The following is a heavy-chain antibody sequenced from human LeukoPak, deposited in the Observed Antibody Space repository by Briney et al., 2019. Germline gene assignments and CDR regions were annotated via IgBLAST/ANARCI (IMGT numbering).Heavy chain of an antibody. CDR2: ITGSSSYI. Sequence: PGGSLRLSCAASGFTFSSYSMNWVRQAPGKGLEWVSSITGSSSYIYYADSVKGRFTISRDNAKNTLYLQMNSLRAEDTAMYYCARSDWFDPWGQGTLVTVSS. CDR1: GFTFSSYS. CDR3: ARSDWFDP. J-gene: IGHJ5*02. V-gene: IGHV3-21*01.